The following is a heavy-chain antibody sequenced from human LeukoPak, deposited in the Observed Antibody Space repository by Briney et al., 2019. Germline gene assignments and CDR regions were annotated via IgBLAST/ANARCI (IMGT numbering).Heavy chain of an antibody. CDR3: AREGWNDPPYFDY. CDR1: RFTFRGFW. D-gene: IGHD1-1*01. Sequence: SGGSLRLSCAASRFTFRGFWMSWVRQAAGKGPEWVANINEDGTKKNIVDSVKGRFIISRDNAENLLFLQMNSLRVEDTAVYYCAREGWNDPPYFDYWGQGALVTVSS. J-gene: IGHJ4*01. V-gene: IGHV3-7*01. CDR2: INEDGTKK.